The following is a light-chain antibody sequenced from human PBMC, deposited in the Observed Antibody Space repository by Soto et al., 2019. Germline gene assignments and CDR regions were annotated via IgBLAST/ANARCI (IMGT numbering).Light chain of an antibody. CDR3: CSYAGSSTWV. CDR1: SSDVGNYNL. J-gene: IGLJ3*02. Sequence: QSALTQPASVSGSPGQSITISCTGTSSDVGNYNLVSWYHHHPGKAPKLMIYEGSNRPSGVSNRFSGSKSVNTASLTSPGLQDVDEADYYCCSYAGSSTWVFGGGTKVTVL. V-gene: IGLV2-23*01. CDR2: EGS.